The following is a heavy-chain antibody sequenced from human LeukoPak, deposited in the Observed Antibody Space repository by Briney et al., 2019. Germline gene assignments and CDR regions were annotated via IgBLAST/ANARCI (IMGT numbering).Heavy chain of an antibody. J-gene: IGHJ3*02. CDR3: ASPIVGDAFDI. V-gene: IGHV4-30-4*08. D-gene: IGHD1-26*01. CDR1: GGSISSGDYY. CDR2: IYHSGST. Sequence: SQTLSLTCTVSGGSISSGDYYWSWIRQPPGKGLEWIGSIYHSGSTYYNPSLKSRVTISVDTSKNQFSLKLSSVPAADTAVHYCASPIVGDAFDIWGQGTMVTVSS.